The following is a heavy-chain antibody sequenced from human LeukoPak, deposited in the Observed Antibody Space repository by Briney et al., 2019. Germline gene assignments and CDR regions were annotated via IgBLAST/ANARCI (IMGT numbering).Heavy chain of an antibody. D-gene: IGHD7-27*01. CDR3: ARAPLNWGSAHFDY. V-gene: IGHV5-51*01. CDR2: IYPGDSDT. J-gene: IGHJ4*02. Sequence: GEPLKISCKGSGYGFTSYWLAWVRQMPGKGLEWMGIIYPGDSDTRYSPSFQGQVTISADKSISTAYLQWSSLKASDTAMYYCARAPLNWGSAHFDYWGQGTLVTVSS. CDR1: GYGFTSYW.